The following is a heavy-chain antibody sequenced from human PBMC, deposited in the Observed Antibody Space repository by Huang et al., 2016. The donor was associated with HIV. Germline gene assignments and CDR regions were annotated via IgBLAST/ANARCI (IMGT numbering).Heavy chain of an antibody. CDR3: ARVVAAGGYQRWFDP. V-gene: IGHV3-7*01. J-gene: IGHJ5*02. D-gene: IGHD6-13*01. CDR1: GLTFINYW. Sequence: EVQLVESGGGLVQTGGSLRLSCAASGLTFINYWMTWVRQAPGKGLEGVANIKQDGSQKYNVESVKGRFTISRDNAKNSLDLQMNSLRSEDTAVYYCARVVAAGGYQRWFDPWGQGTLVTVSS. CDR2: IKQDGSQK.